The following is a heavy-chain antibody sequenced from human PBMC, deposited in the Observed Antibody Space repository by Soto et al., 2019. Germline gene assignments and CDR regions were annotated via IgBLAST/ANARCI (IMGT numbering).Heavy chain of an antibody. V-gene: IGHV3-33*01. D-gene: IGHD6-6*01. CDR3: ARPGGQLVPFDN. CDR2: IWFDATIE. J-gene: IGHJ4*02. CDR1: GFTFSSYD. Sequence: QVQLVESGGGVGQPGRSLRLSCAASGFTFSSYDIHWVRQAPGKGLEWVASIWFDATIENYADSVKGRFTISRDNSKDTVYLQMSSLRVEDTAIYYCARPGGQLVPFDNWGQGTLVTVSS.